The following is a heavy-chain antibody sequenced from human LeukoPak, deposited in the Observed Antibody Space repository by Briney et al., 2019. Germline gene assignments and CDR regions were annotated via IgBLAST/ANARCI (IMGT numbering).Heavy chain of an antibody. CDR1: GYTFTSYD. CDR2: MNPNSGNT. Sequence: PGASVKVSCKASGYTFTSYDINWVRQATGQGLEWMGWMNPNSGNTGYAQKFQGRVTMTRNTSISTAYMELSSLRSEDTAVYYCARPTRITMGGSVRYNWFDPWGQGTLVTVSS. D-gene: IGHD3-10*01. V-gene: IGHV1-8*01. J-gene: IGHJ5*02. CDR3: ARPTRITMGGSVRYNWFDP.